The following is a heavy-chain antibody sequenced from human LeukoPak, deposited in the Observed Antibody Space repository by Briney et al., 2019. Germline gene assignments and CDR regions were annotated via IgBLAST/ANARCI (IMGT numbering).Heavy chain of an antibody. V-gene: IGHV1-24*01. CDR2: FDPEDGET. D-gene: IGHD4-17*01. J-gene: IGHJ6*02. CDR1: GYTLTELS. Sequence: ASVKVSCKVSGYTLTELSMHWVRQAPGKGLEWMGGFDPEDGETIYAQKFQGRVTMTEDTSTDTAYMELSSLRSEDTAVYYCATDVAPETRPYYYYGMDAWGQGTTVTVSS. CDR3: ATDVAPETRPYYYYGMDA.